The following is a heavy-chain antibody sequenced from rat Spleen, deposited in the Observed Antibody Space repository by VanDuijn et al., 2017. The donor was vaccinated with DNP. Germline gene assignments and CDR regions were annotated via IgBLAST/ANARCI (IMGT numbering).Heavy chain of an antibody. CDR1: GFTFSDYY. CDR3: VRPHHYYGSYPRY. Sequence: EVQLVESGGGLVQPGRSLKLSCAASGFTFSDYYMAWVRQAPTKGLEWVAYISYDGGNTDYGDSVKGRFTISRDNAKSTLYLKMNSLRSEDMATYYCVRPHHYYGSYPRYWGQGVMVTVSS. J-gene: IGHJ2*01. CDR2: ISYDGGNT. D-gene: IGHD1-12*02. V-gene: IGHV5-22*01.